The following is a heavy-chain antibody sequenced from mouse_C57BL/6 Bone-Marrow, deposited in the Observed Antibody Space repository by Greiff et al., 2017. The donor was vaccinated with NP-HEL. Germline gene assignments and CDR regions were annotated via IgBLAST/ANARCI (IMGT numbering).Heavy chain of an antibody. J-gene: IGHJ3*01. D-gene: IGHD2-10*02. CDR2: IYPRSGNT. CDR1: GYTFTSYG. CDR3: ARGAGMAPFAY. V-gene: IGHV1-81*01. Sequence: QLKESGAELARPGASVKLSCKASGYTFTSYGISWVKQRTGQGLEWIGEIYPRSGNTYYNEKFKGKATLTADKSSSTAYMELRSLTSEDSAVYFCARGAGMAPFAYWGQGTLVTVSA.